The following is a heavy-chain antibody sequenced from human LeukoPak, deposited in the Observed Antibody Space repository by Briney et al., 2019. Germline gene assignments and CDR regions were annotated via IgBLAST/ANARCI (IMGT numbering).Heavy chain of an antibody. D-gene: IGHD4-17*01. V-gene: IGHV3-9*01. CDR2: ISWSSGSI. CDR1: GFTFDDYA. CDR3: AKGTTVTSAFGF. J-gene: IGHJ3*01. Sequence: PGGSLRLSCAASGFTFDDYAMHWVRQAPGKGLEWVSGISWSSGSIGYADSVKGRFTISRDNAKNSLYLQMNSLRAEDTALYYCAKGTTVTSAFGFWGQGTMVTVSS.